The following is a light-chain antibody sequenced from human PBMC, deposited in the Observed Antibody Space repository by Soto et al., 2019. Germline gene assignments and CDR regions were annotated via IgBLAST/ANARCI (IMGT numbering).Light chain of an antibody. Sequence: EIVLTQSPGTLSVSPGERATLTCRASQSVSNNLAWYQQIPGQAPRLLIYGASTRATGCPGRFSGSGSGTEFTLTVSSLQTEDSAVYFCQQYKPWALCTFGQGTKLEIK. J-gene: IGKJ2*02. V-gene: IGKV3-15*01. CDR1: QSVSNN. CDR2: GAS. CDR3: QQYKPWALCT.